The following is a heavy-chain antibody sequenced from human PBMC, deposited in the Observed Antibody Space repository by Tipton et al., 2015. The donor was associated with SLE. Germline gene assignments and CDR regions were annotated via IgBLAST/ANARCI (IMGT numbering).Heavy chain of an antibody. D-gene: IGHD2-8*01. CDR1: GGSIRSSRHF. Sequence: TLSLTCTVSGGSIRSSRHFWGWIRQPPGKGLEWIGVLYYSGNTYYNPSLKSPVTLSIDTSKNQFSLKMRSVTAADTAVYFCARGYCSDGVCYGFGFFDYWGQGNLVNVPS. J-gene: IGHJ4*02. CDR3: ARGYCSDGVCYGFGFFDY. CDR2: LYYSGNT. V-gene: IGHV4-39*07.